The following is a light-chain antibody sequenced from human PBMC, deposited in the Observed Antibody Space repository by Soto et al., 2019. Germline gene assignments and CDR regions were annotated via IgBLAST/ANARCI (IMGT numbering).Light chain of an antibody. V-gene: IGKV3-20*01. J-gene: IGKJ1*01. CDR1: QSVSSSY. Sequence: DIELTQSPGTLSLSPGERATLSCRASQSVSSSYLAWYQQKPEQAPRPLIYGASSRSIGIPDRFSGSGSGTDFTLTISRLEPEDFAVYYCQQYGSSPWTFGQGTKVEIK. CDR2: GAS. CDR3: QQYGSSPWT.